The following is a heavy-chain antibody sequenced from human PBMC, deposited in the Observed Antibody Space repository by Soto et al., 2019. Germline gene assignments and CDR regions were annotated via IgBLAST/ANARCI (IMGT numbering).Heavy chain of an antibody. Sequence: QVQLQESGPGLVKPSQTLSLTCTVSGGSISSGGYYWSWIRQHPGKGLEWIGYIYYSGSTYYNPSLKSRVTISVDTSKNQCSLKLSSVTAADTAVYYCARYNYDSSGYYPNAPYYFDYWGQLTLVTVSS. J-gene: IGHJ4*02. CDR2: IYYSGST. V-gene: IGHV4-31*03. D-gene: IGHD3-22*01. CDR3: ARYNYDSSGYYPNAPYYFDY. CDR1: GGSISSGGYY.